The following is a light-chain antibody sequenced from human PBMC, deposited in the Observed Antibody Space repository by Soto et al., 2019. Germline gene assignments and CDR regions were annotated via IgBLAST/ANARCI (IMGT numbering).Light chain of an antibody. J-gene: IGKJ4*01. CDR2: WAS. V-gene: IGKV4-1*01. CDR3: QQYYSTPLT. CDR1: QSVLYSSNNKNY. Sequence: DIVMTQSSDSLAVSLGERATINCKSSQSVLYSSNNKNYLAWYQQKPGQPPKLLIYWASTRESGVPDRFSGSGSGTDFILTISSLPAEDVAVYYCQQYYSTPLTFGGGTKVEIK.